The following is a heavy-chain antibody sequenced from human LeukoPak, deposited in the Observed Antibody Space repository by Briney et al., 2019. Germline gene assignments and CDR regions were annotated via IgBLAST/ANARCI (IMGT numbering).Heavy chain of an antibody. V-gene: IGHV3-7*01. Sequence: GGSLRLSCAASGFTFSSYWMSWVRQAPGKGLEWVANIKQDGSEKYYVDSVKGRFTISRDNSKNTLYLQMNSLRAEDTAVYYCAKTEMATIHNFDYWGQGTLVTVSS. J-gene: IGHJ4*02. CDR1: GFTFSSYW. D-gene: IGHD5-24*01. CDR3: AKTEMATIHNFDY. CDR2: IKQDGSEK.